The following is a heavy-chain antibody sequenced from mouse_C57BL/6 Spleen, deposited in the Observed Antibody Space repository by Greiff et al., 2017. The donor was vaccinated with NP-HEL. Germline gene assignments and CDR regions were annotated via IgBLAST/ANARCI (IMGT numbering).Heavy chain of an antibody. Sequence: EVKLMESGGGLVQPGGSLKLSCAASGFTFSDYYMYWVRQTPEKRLEWVAYLSNGGGSTYYPDTVKCRFPLSRDNAKNTLYLQMSRLKSEDTAMYYCARRGGYDYAMDYWGQGTSVTVSS. CDR3: ARRGGYDYAMDY. J-gene: IGHJ4*01. CDR1: GFTFSDYY. D-gene: IGHD2-2*01. CDR2: LSNGGGST. V-gene: IGHV5-12*01.